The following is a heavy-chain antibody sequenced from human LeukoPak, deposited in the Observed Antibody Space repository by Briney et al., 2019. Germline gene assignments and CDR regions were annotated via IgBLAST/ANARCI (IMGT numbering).Heavy chain of an antibody. CDR3: ARDWWSGWSLGF. D-gene: IGHD6-19*01. V-gene: IGHV4-39*07. CDR1: GGSISSSSYY. J-gene: IGHJ4*02. CDR2: IYYSGST. Sequence: PSETLSLTCTVSGGSISSSSYYWGWIRQPPGKGLEWIGSIYYSGSTYYNPSLKSRVTISVDTSKNQFSLKLSSVTAADTAVYYCARDWWSGWSLGFWGQGTLVTVSS.